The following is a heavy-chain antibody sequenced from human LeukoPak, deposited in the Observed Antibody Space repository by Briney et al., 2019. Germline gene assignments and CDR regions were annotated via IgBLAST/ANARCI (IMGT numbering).Heavy chain of an antibody. V-gene: IGHV3-23*01. Sequence: GGSLRLSRAASGFTFSSYAMTWVRQAPGKGLEWVSPINGSGGSTYYADSVKGRFTISRDNSKNTLYLQMNSLRAEDTAVYYCAKGGRGPITMVRGVDFDYWGQGTLVTVSS. CDR3: AKGGRGPITMVRGVDFDY. D-gene: IGHD3-10*01. J-gene: IGHJ4*02. CDR2: INGSGGST. CDR1: GFTFSSYA.